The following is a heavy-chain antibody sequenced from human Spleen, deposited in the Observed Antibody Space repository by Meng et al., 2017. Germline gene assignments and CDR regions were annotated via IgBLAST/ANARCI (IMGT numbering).Heavy chain of an antibody. V-gene: IGHV3-48*03. CDR1: GFTFSDYE. CDR2: ISSSGNTI. D-gene: IGHD3-16*01. CDR3: AKDRGTTIY. Sequence: GESLKISCVVSGFTFSDYEMNWVRQAPGKGLEWVSYISSSGNTIYYVDSVMGRFTISRDNAKNSLYLQMNSLRAEDTAIYYCAKDRGTTIYWGQGTLVTVSS. J-gene: IGHJ4*02.